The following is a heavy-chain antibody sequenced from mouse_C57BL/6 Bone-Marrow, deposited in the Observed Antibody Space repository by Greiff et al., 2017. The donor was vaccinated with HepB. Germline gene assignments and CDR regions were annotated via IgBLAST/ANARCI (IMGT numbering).Heavy chain of an antibody. CDR3: ARKQLRMDY. D-gene: IGHD3-2*02. J-gene: IGHJ4*01. V-gene: IGHV5-6*01. CDR1: GFTFSSYG. Sequence: EVMLVESGGDLVKPGGSLKLSCAASGFTFSSYGMSWVRQTPDKRLEWVATISSGGSYTYYPDSVKGLFTISRDNAKNTLYLQMSSLKSEDTAMYYCARKQLRMDYWGQGTSVTVSS. CDR2: ISSGGSYT.